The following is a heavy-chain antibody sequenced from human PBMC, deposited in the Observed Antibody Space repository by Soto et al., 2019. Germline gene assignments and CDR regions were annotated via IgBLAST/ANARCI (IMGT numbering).Heavy chain of an antibody. V-gene: IGHV3-15*01. J-gene: IGHJ6*03. D-gene: IGHD1-1*01. Sequence: GGSLRLSCAASGFTFSNAWMSWVRQAPGKGLEWVGRIKSKTDGGTTDYAAPVKGRFTISRDDSKNTLYLQMNSLKTEDTAVYYCTSANWNQIPGYYYYMDVWGKGTTVTVSS. CDR3: TSANWNQIPGYYYYMDV. CDR2: IKSKTDGGTT. CDR1: GFTFSNAW.